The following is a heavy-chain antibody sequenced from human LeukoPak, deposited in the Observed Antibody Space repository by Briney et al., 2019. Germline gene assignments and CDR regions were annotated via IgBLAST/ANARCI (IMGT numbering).Heavy chain of an antibody. CDR2: INPNSGGT. CDR3: ARDHQYQLLSQYYYYYMDV. V-gene: IGHV1-2*02. J-gene: IGHJ6*03. Sequence: ASVKVSCKASGYTLTGYYMHWVRQAPGQGLEWMGWINPNSGGTNYAQKFQGRVTMTRHTSISTAYMELSRLRSDDTAVYYCARDHQYQLLSQYYYYYMDVWGKGTTVTVSS. CDR1: GYTLTGYY. D-gene: IGHD2-2*01.